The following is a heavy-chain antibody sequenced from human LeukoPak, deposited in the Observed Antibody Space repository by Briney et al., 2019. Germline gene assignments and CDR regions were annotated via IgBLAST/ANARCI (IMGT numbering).Heavy chain of an antibody. J-gene: IGHJ5*02. V-gene: IGHV3-23*01. CDR2: ISGSGGST. CDR1: GFTFSSYA. Sequence: GGSLRLSCAASGFTFSSYAMSWVRQAPGKGLEWVSAISGSGGSTYYADSVKGRFTISRDNPKNTLYLQMNSLRAEDTAVYYYAKGIAAADFNWFDPWGQGTPVTVSS. CDR3: AKGIAAADFNWFDP. D-gene: IGHD6-13*01.